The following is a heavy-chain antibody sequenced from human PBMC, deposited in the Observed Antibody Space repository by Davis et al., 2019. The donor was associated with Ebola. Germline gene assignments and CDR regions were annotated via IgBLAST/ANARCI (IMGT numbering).Heavy chain of an antibody. J-gene: IGHJ4*01. CDR1: GGSISSSSYY. D-gene: IGHD6-13*01. CDR2: INHSGST. Sequence: MPSETLSLTCTVSGGSISSSSYYWGWIRQPPGKGLEWIGEINHSGSTNYNPSLKSRVTISVDTAKNQFSLKVTSVTAADTAVYYCARLTIASVPDIVDHWGQGSLVTVSP. V-gene: IGHV4-39*01. CDR3: ARLTIASVPDIVDH.